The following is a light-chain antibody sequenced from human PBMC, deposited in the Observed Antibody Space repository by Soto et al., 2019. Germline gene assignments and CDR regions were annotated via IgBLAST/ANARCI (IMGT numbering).Light chain of an antibody. CDR2: EVS. V-gene: IGLV2-8*01. CDR1: SSDVGGYNY. J-gene: IGLJ1*01. CDR3: SSYAGSNNFGV. Sequence: QSALTHPPSASGSPGQSVTISCTGTSSDVGGYNYVSWYQQHPGKAPKLMIYEVSKRPSGVPDRFSGSKSGNTASLTVSGLQAEDEADYYCSSYAGSNNFGVFGTGTKVTV.